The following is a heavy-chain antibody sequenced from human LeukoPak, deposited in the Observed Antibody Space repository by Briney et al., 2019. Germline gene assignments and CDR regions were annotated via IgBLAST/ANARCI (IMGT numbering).Heavy chain of an antibody. CDR3: ARVTVTTFSPTDYMDV. CDR2: ISSNGGST. D-gene: IGHD4-17*01. Sequence: GGSLGLSCAASGFTFSSYAMHWVRQAPGKGLEYVSAISSNGGSTYYANSVKGRFTISRDNSKNTLYLQMNSLRAEDTAVYYCARVTVTTFSPTDYMDVWGKGTTVTISS. CDR1: GFTFSSYA. V-gene: IGHV3-64*01. J-gene: IGHJ6*03.